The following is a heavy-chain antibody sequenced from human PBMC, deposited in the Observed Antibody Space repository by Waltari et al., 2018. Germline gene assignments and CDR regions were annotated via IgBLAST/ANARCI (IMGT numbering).Heavy chain of an antibody. Sequence: EVQLVESGGGLVKPGGSLRLSCAASGFTFISYSLTWVRQAPGEGREGVAAIRSSSRYIDYADALKGRFTISRDNAKNSLYLQMNSLRAEDTAVYYWARVGLGAFYICGQGTMVTVSS. CDR3: ARVGLGAFYI. V-gene: IGHV3-21*01. CDR2: IRSSSRYI. D-gene: IGHD6-19*01. CDR1: GFTFISYS. J-gene: IGHJ3*02.